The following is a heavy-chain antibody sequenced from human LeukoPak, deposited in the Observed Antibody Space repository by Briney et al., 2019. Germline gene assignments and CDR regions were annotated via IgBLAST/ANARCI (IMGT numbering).Heavy chain of an antibody. CDR2: IYYSGST. V-gene: IGHV4-59*01. CDR1: GGSISSYY. CDR3: ARHAKGQSYSDY. J-gene: IGHJ4*02. Sequence: SETLSLTCTVSGGSISSYYWSWIRQPPGKGLEWIGYIYYSGSTNYIPSLKSRVTISVDTSKNQFSLKLSSVTAADTAVYYCARHAKGQSYSDYWGQGTLVTVSS.